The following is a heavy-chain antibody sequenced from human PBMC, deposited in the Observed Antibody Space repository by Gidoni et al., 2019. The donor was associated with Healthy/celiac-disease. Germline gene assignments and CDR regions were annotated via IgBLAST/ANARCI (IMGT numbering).Heavy chain of an antibody. D-gene: IGHD6-19*01. CDR3: ARGGGGAVAATGRYYYYGMDV. Sequence: EVQLVESGGGLVQPGGSLRLSCAASGFPFSRSYMLWVRQAREKGLGGVAAIGTAGEPYYPGSGKGRFTISRENAKNSLYLQMNSLRAGDTAVYYCARGGGGAVAATGRYYYYGMDVWGQGTTVTVSS. J-gene: IGHJ6*02. V-gene: IGHV3-13*05. CDR1: GFPFSRSY. CDR2: IGTAGEP.